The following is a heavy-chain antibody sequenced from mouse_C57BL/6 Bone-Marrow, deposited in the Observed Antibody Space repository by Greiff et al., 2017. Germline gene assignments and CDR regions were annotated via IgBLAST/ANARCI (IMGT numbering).Heavy chain of an antibody. CDR2: INPSYGGT. Sequence: QVQLQQPGTELVKPGASVKLSCKASGYTFTSYWMHWVKQRPGQGLEWIGNINPSYGGTNYNQKFKSKATLTVDKSSSTAYMQLSSLTSEDSAVYYCASPYGSYEWYFDVWGTGTTVTVSS. CDR1: GYTFTSYW. CDR3: ASPYGSYEWYFDV. J-gene: IGHJ1*03. D-gene: IGHD1-1*02. V-gene: IGHV1-53*01.